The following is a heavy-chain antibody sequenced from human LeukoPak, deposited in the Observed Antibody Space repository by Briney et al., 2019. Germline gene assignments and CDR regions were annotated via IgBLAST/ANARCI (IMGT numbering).Heavy chain of an antibody. CDR3: ARDVQRWLDLQYYYHGMDV. V-gene: IGHV4-61*01. D-gene: IGHD6-19*01. J-gene: IGHJ6*02. CDR1: GGSVSSINYY. Sequence: SETLSLTCTVSGGSVSSINYYWSWIRQPPGKGLEWIGYVFHSGSTNYNPSLKSRVTISVDTSRSQFSLRLSSVTAADTAVYYCARDVQRWLDLQYYYHGMDVWGQGTRSPSP. CDR2: VFHSGST.